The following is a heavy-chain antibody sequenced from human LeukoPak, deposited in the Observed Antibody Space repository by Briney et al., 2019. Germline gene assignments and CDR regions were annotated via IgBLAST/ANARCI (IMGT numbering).Heavy chain of an antibody. D-gene: IGHD2-2*01. J-gene: IGHJ4*02. V-gene: IGHV4-59*08. CDR2: VYYSGST. Sequence: PSETLSLTCTVSGDSISGYFWSWIRQPPGKGLEWIGYVYYSGSTNYNPSLKSRVTISADTSKNQFSLKLTSVTAADTALYYCARVVPAALFDYWAREPWSPSPQ. CDR3: ARVVPAALFDY. CDR1: GDSISGYF.